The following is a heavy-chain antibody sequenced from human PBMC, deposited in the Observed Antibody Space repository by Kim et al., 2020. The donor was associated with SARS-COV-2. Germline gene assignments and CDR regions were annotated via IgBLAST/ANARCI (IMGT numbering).Heavy chain of an antibody. CDR3: AREPSAEST. J-gene: IGHJ5*02. CDR2: IDRDGSEK. Sequence: GGSLRLSCAASGFTIGSEWMSWVRQAPGKGPEWVANIDRDGSEKNVADSVRGRFTISKDNAKNSLYLQMNSLRGEDTAVYYCAREPSAESTSGPGTLVTVSS. CDR1: GFTIGSEW. V-gene: IGHV3-7*03.